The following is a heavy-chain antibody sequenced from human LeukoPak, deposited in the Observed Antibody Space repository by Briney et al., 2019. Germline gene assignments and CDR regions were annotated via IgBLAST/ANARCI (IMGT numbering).Heavy chain of an antibody. V-gene: IGHV5-51*01. CDR3: ARLGVEMATGDYFDY. Sequence: PGESLKISCKGSGYSFTSYWIGWVRQLPGKGLEWMGIIYPGDSDTRYSPSFQGQVTISADKSISTAYLQWSGLKASDTAMYYCARLGVEMATGDYFDYWGQGTLVTVSS. CDR2: IYPGDSDT. J-gene: IGHJ4*02. CDR1: GYSFTSYW. D-gene: IGHD5-24*01.